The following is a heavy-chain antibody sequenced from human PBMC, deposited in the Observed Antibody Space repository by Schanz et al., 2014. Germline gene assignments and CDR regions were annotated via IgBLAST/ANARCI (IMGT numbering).Heavy chain of an antibody. J-gene: IGHJ5*01. CDR1: GFNFYTSA. V-gene: IGHV3-23*04. CDR2: ISARGEVS. CDR3: AKWEDIVPDPEPMRGWFDS. D-gene: IGHD2-8*01. Sequence: VQLVDSGGGLVQPGGSLRLSCVASGFNFYTSAMTWVRQAPGKGLEWVSVISARGEVSKYSDSVKGRFIVSRDNSRATLFLQMDSLRAADTAFYYCAKWEDIVPDPEPMRGWFDSWGQGILVTVSS.